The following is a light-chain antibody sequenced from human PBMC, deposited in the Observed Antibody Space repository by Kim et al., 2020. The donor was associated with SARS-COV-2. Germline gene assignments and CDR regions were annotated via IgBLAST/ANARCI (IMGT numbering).Light chain of an antibody. CDR3: QQTYISPFP. V-gene: IGKV1-39*01. Sequence: DIQMTQSPSSLSASVGDRVTITCRTSQNIKSHLNWYHQKPGRAPKLLIYAASTLQGGVPSRFSGSGSETDFTLTISSLQPEDFATYFCQQTYISPFPFGPGTKVDIK. CDR2: AAS. CDR1: QNIKSH. J-gene: IGKJ3*01.